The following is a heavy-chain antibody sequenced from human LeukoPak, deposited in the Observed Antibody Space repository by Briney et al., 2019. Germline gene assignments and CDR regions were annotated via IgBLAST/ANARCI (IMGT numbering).Heavy chain of an antibody. J-gene: IGHJ3*02. V-gene: IGHV4-34*01. CDR1: GGSFSGYY. CDR2: INHSGSN. Sequence: SETLSLTCAVYGGSFSGYYWSWIRQPPGKGLEWIGEINHSGSNNYNPSLKSRVTISVDTSKNQFSLKLSSVTAADTAVYYCARGPRRIYYYDSSGYRPHAFDIWGQGTMVTVSS. CDR3: ARGPRRIYYYDSSGYRPHAFDI. D-gene: IGHD3-22*01.